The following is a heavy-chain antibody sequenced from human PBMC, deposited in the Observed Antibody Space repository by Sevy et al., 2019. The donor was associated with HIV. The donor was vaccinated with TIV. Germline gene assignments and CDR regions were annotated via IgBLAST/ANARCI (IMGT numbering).Heavy chain of an antibody. D-gene: IGHD6-19*01. CDR1: GYTFTGYY. Sequence: ASVKVSCKASGYTFTGYYMHWVRQAHGQGLEWMGRINPNSGGTNYAQKFQGRVTMTRDTSISTAYMELSRLRSDDTAVYYCAREGIAVAGTWGSWFDPWGQGTLVTVSS. J-gene: IGHJ5*02. V-gene: IGHV1-2*06. CDR2: INPNSGGT. CDR3: AREGIAVAGTWGSWFDP.